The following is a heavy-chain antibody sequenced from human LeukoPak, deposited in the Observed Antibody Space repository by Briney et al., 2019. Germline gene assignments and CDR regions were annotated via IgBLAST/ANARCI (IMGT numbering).Heavy chain of an antibody. CDR1: GGSISSYY. CDR2: IYSSGST. J-gene: IGHJ4*02. V-gene: IGHV4-4*07. CDR3: ARYEAVAGVFDY. D-gene: IGHD6-19*01. Sequence: SETLSLTCTVSGGSISSYYWSWIRQPAGKGLEWIGRIYSSGSTNYNPSLKSRVTTSVDTSKNQFSLKLSSVTAADTAVYYCARYEAVAGVFDYWGQGTLVTVSS.